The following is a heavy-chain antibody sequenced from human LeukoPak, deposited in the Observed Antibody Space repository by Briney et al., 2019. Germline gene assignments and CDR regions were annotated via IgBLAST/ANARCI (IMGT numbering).Heavy chain of an antibody. CDR3: AREGGYSYGDAPLHFDY. CDR1: GGSISSYY. D-gene: IGHD5-18*01. V-gene: IGHV4-59*12. CDR2: IYYSGST. J-gene: IGHJ4*02. Sequence: SETLSLTCTVSGGSISSYYWSWIRQPPGKGLEWIGYIYYSGSTNYNPSLKSRVTISVDTSKNQFSLKLSSVTAADTAVYYCAREGGYSYGDAPLHFDYWGQGTLVTVSS.